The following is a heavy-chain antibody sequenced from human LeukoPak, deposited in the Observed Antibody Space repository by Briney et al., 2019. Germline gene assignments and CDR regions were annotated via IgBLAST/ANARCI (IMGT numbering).Heavy chain of an antibody. CDR3: ARGGRILTGSFRPADAFDV. Sequence: ASVKVSCKASGYIFTDYYMHWVRQAPGQGLEWMGWINPNSRGTNYAQNFQGRVTMTRDTSINTAFMDLNRLRSDDTAVYYCARGGRILTGSFRPADAFDVWGQGTMVTVSS. V-gene: IGHV1-2*02. CDR1: GYIFTDYY. D-gene: IGHD1-20*01. J-gene: IGHJ3*01. CDR2: INPNSRGT.